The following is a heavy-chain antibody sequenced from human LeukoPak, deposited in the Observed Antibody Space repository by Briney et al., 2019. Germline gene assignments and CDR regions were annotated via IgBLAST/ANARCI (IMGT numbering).Heavy chain of an antibody. Sequence: PGGSPRLSCAASGFTFNSYSMNWVRQAPGKGLEWVSYISSSTGSTIYYADSAKGRFTISRDNARSSMYLQMNSLRVEDTAVYYCARDPAVGHVYWYFDLWGRGTLVTVSS. CDR3: ARDPAVGHVYWYFDL. CDR1: GFTFNSYS. J-gene: IGHJ2*01. CDR2: ISSSTGSTI. V-gene: IGHV3-48*01. D-gene: IGHD3-10*02.